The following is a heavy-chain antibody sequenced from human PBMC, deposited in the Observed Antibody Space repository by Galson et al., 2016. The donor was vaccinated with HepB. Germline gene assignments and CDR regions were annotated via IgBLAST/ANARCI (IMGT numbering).Heavy chain of an antibody. V-gene: IGHV1-69*10. D-gene: IGHD2-2*01. CDR1: GGTFSSYA. CDR2: IIPILGIA. CDR3: ASKYCSSTSCYPVDYYYYYGMDV. J-gene: IGHJ6*02. Sequence: SVKVSCKASGGTFSSYAISWVRQAPGQGLEWMGGIIPILGIANYAQKFQGRVTITADKSTSTAYMELSSLRSEDTAVDYCASKYCSSTSCYPVDYYYYYGMDVWGQGTTVTVSS.